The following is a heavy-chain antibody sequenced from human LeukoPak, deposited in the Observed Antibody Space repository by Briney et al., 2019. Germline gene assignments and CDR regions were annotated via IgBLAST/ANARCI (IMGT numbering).Heavy chain of an antibody. CDR1: GFTFDDYG. CDR3: VRDWNNWFDP. V-gene: IGHV3-20*03. CDR2: INWNGGST. D-gene: IGHD3-3*01. Sequence: GGSLRLSSAASGFTFDDYGMSWVRQAPGKGLEWVSGINWNGGSTGYADSVKGRFTISRDNAKNSLYLQMNSLRAEDTALYYCVRDWNNWFDPWGQGTLVTVSS. J-gene: IGHJ5*02.